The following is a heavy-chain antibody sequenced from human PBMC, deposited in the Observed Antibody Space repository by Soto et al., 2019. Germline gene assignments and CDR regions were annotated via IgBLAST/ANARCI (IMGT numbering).Heavy chain of an antibody. CDR1: GFSFSDYG. V-gene: IGHV3-30*18. D-gene: IGHD2-8*01. CDR3: SKIHCTTTPWYWGDAFDI. Sequence: VGSLRLSCATSGFSFSDYGFHWVRQAPGTGLEWVAVISYDGKGQHFAESVKGRFSISRDDSKKTLYLEMNSLKTEDTAVYYWSKIHCTTTPWYWGDAFDIWGQGTMVNVSS. J-gene: IGHJ3*02. CDR2: ISYDGKGQ.